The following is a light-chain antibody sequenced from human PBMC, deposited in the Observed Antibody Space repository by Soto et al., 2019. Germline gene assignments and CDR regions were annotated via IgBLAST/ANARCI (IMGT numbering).Light chain of an antibody. CDR2: SNN. J-gene: IGLJ3*02. V-gene: IGLV1-44*01. CDR3: AAWDDSLNGNWV. CDR1: SSNIGRNT. Sequence: QPVLTQPPSASGTPGQRVTISCSGSSSNIGRNTVNWYQQFPGTAPKLLIYSNNQRPSGVPDRFSGSKSGTSASLAISGLQSEDEADYFCAAWDDSLNGNWVFGGGTKLTVL.